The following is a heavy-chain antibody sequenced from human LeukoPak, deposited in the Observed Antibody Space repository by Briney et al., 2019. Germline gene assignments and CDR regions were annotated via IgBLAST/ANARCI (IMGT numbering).Heavy chain of an antibody. J-gene: IGHJ5*02. D-gene: IGHD5-12*01. CDR1: GYTFTSYD. V-gene: IGHV1-8*01. Sequence: GASVKVSCKASGYTFTSYDINCVRQATGQGLEWMVWMNPNSGNTGYAQKFQGRVTMTRNTSISTAYMELSSLRSEDTAVYYCARRKVGRWLQSGSNWFDPWGQGTLVTVSS. CDR3: ARRKVGRWLQSGSNWFDP. CDR2: MNPNSGNT.